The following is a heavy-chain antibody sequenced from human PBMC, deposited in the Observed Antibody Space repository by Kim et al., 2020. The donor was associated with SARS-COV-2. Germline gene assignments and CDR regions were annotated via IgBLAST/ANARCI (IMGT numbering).Heavy chain of an antibody. J-gene: IGHJ4*02. V-gene: IGHV4-31*03. CDR3: ARCRTTMYHPDY. CDR1: GGSISSGGYY. CDR2: IYYSGST. D-gene: IGHD3-10*02. Sequence: SETLSLTCTVSGGSISSGGYYWSWIRQHPGKGLEWIGYIYYSGSTYYNPSLKSRVTISVDTSKNQFSLKLSSVTAADTAVYYCARCRTTMYHPDYWGQGTLVTVSS.